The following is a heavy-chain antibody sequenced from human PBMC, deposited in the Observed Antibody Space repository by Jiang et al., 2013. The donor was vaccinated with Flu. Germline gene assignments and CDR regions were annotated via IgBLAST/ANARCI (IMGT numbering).Heavy chain of an antibody. J-gene: IGHJ4*02. Sequence: SGAEVKKPGSSVKVSCKASGGTFSSYAISWVRQAPGQGLEWMGRIIPILGIANYAQKFQGRVTITADKSTSTAYMELSSLRSEDTAVYYCALPEMATIGWDYWGQGTLVTVSS. CDR2: IIPILGIA. V-gene: IGHV1-69*04. CDR1: GGTFSSYA. CDR3: ALPEMATIGWDY. D-gene: IGHD5-24*01.